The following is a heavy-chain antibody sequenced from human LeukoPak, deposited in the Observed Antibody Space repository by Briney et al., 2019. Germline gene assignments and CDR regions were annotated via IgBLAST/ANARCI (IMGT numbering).Heavy chain of an antibody. CDR3: ARDLIVVVAATRLYNWFDP. V-gene: IGHV3-21*01. CDR2: ISSSSSYI. Sequence: GGSLRLSCAASGFTFSSYSMNWVRQAPGKELEWVSSISSSSSYIYYADSVKGRFTISRDNAKNSLYLQMNSLRAEDTAVYYCARDLIVVVAATRLYNWFDPWGQGTLVTVSS. CDR1: GFTFSSYS. J-gene: IGHJ5*02. D-gene: IGHD2-15*01.